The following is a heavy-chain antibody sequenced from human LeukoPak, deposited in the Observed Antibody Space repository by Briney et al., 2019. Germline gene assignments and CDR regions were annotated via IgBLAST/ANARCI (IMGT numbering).Heavy chain of an antibody. CDR1: GFTFSSYA. Sequence: GGSLRLSCAASGFTFSSYAMSWVRRAPGKGLEWVSAISGSGGSTYYADSVKGRFTISRDNSKNTLYLQMNSLRAEDTAVYYCAKSHEGMLFLDYWGQGTLVTVSS. CDR2: ISGSGGST. J-gene: IGHJ4*02. D-gene: IGHD2-8*01. CDR3: AKSHEGMLFLDY. V-gene: IGHV3-23*01.